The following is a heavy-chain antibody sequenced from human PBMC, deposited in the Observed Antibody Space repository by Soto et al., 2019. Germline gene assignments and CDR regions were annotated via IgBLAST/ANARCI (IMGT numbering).Heavy chain of an antibody. Sequence: QITLKESGPRLVKPTQTLTLTCTFSGFSLGTSGVGVGWIRQPPGKALEWLALIYWDDDKRYSPSLNSRLTITKDTSKNQVVLTMTNMDPVDTATYYCAHSRPPRLLDYWGQGTPVTVSS. V-gene: IGHV2-5*02. CDR3: AHSRPPRLLDY. CDR1: GFSLGTSGVG. J-gene: IGHJ4*02. D-gene: IGHD6-6*01. CDR2: IYWDDDK.